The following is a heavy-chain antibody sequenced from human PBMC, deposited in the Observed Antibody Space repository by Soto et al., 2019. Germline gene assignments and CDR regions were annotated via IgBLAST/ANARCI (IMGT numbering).Heavy chain of an antibody. CDR1: GFTFSSYG. D-gene: IGHD6-13*01. V-gene: IGHV3-33*01. CDR2: IWYDGSNK. CDR3: ARDPVKGAAGTYAFDI. J-gene: IGHJ3*02. Sequence: GGSLRLSCAASGFTFSSYGMHWVRQAPGKGLEWVAVIWYDGSNKYYADSVKGRFTISRDNSKNTLYLQMNSLRAEDTAVYYCARDPVKGAAGTYAFDIWGQGTMVTVSS.